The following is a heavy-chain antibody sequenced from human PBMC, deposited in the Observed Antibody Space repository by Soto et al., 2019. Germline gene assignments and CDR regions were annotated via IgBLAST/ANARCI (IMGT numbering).Heavy chain of an antibody. CDR3: AKIPHDSSGYYYLDDY. Sequence: GGSLRLSCAASGFTFSSYAMSWVRQAPGKGLEWVSAISGSGGSTYYADSVKGRFTISRDNSKNTLYLQMNSLRAEDTAVYYCAKIPHDSSGYYYLDDYWGQGTLVTVSS. CDR2: ISGSGGST. J-gene: IGHJ4*02. V-gene: IGHV3-23*01. D-gene: IGHD3-22*01. CDR1: GFTFSSYA.